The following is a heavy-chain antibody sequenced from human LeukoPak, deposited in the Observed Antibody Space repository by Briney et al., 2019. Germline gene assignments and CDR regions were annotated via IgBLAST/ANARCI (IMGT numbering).Heavy chain of an antibody. CDR2: INHSGST. D-gene: IGHD2-2*01. CDR3: AREGYCSSTSCPRGGTN. V-gene: IGHV4-34*01. CDR1: GGSFSGYY. Sequence: SETLSLTCAVYGGSFSGYYWSWIRQPPGKGLEWIGEINHSGSTNYNPSLKSRVTISVDTSKNQFSLKLSSVTAADTAVYYCAREGYCSSTSCPRGGTNRGQGTLVTVSS. J-gene: IGHJ4*02.